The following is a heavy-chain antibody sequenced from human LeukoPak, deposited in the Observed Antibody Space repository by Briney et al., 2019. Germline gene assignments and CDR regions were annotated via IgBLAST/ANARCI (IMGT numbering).Heavy chain of an antibody. CDR1: GFTFSNYL. V-gene: IGHV3-23*01. Sequence: GGPLRLSCAASGFTFSNYLMNWVRQAPGKGLEWVSSISGSGDITYYADSVKGRFTMSRDNSKNTLYLQMNSLRAEDTAVYYCAQGDSGYENYYYYYYMGVWGKGTTVTVS. CDR2: ISGSGDIT. CDR3: AQGDSGYENYYYYYYMGV. J-gene: IGHJ6*03. D-gene: IGHD5-12*01.